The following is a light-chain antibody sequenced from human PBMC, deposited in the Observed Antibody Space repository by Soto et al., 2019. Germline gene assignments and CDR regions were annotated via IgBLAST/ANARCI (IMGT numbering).Light chain of an antibody. Sequence: EIVLTQSPGTLSLSPGERATLSCRASQSVSSNYLSWYQQKPGQAPRLLIYGASSRAAGIQDRFSGSGAGTDFPLTISSLEPEDFAVYYCQQDGSSPLCAFGHETEVDL. CDR3: QQDGSSPLCA. V-gene: IGKV3-20*01. CDR2: GAS. J-gene: IGKJ3*01. CDR1: QSVSSNY.